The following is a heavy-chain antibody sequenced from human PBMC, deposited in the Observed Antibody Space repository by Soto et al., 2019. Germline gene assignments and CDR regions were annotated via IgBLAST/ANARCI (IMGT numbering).Heavy chain of an antibody. Sequence: GSLRLSCAASGFTFSNAWMSWVRQAPGKGLEWVGRIKSKTDGGTTDYAAPVKGRFTISRDDSKNTLYLQMNSLKTEDTAVYYCRVTTVNSYYFDYWGQGTLVTVSS. V-gene: IGHV3-15*01. CDR2: IKSKTDGGTT. CDR1: GFTFSNAW. D-gene: IGHD4-17*01. J-gene: IGHJ4*02. CDR3: RVTTVNSYYFDY.